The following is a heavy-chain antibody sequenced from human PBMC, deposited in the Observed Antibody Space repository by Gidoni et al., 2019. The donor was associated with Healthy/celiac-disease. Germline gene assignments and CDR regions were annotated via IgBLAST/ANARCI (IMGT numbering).Heavy chain of an antibody. J-gene: IGHJ5*02. CDR1: GFTLSSYW. CDR3: ARIVVPAAINNWFDP. Sequence: EVQLVESGGGLVQPGGSLRLSCAASGFTLSSYWMSWVRQAPGKGLEWVANIKQDGSEKYYVDSVKGRFTISRDNAKNSLYLQMNSLRAEDTAVYYCARIVVPAAINNWFDPWGQGTLVTVSS. D-gene: IGHD2-2*01. V-gene: IGHV3-7*01. CDR2: IKQDGSEK.